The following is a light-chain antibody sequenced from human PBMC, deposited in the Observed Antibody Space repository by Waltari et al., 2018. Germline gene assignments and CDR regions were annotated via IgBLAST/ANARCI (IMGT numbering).Light chain of an antibody. V-gene: IGLV2-23*02. CDR2: DVN. J-gene: IGLJ3*02. CDR1: NSDVGDYNY. Sequence: QSALTQPASVSGSPGQSITISCPGTNSDVGDYNYVSWYQQYPGKAPKLMIYDVNKWPSGVSNRFSGSKSGNTASLTISGLQAEDEADYYCFSYAGVRVFGGGTKLTVL. CDR3: FSYAGVRV.